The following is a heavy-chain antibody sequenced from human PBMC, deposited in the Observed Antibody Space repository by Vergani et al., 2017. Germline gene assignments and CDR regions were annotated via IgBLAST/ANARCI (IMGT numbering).Heavy chain of an antibody. CDR2: ISWNSGAV. CDR1: GITFWKFG. CDR3: TKGSVYYHDSAGHGYDPYTGFDL. D-gene: IGHD5-12*01. Sequence: EVDLVESGGGLAQPGGSLRLSCEASGITFWKFGMHWVRQGPGKGLEWVSGISWNSGAVDYADSVRGRFTSSRDNAKNSLFLEMKSLRFEDTAVYFCTKGSVYYHDSAGHGYDPYTGFDLWGQGTLVTVSS. J-gene: IGHJ3*01. V-gene: IGHV3-9*01.